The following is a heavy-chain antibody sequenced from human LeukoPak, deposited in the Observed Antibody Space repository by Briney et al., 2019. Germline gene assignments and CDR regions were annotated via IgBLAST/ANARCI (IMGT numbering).Heavy chain of an antibody. J-gene: IGHJ3*02. CDR1: GYSISSGYY. D-gene: IGHD3-9*01. CDR2: IYHSGST. CDR3: ARGPDILTGYFNDAFDI. Sequence: PSETLSLTCAVSGYSISSGYYWGWIRQPPGKGLEWIGSIYHSGSTYYNPSLKSRVTISVDTSKNRFSLKLNSVTAADTAVYYCARGPDILTGYFNDAFDIWGQGTMVTVSS. V-gene: IGHV4-38-2*01.